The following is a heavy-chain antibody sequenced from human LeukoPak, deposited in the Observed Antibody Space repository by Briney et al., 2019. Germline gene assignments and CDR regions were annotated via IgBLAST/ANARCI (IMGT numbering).Heavy chain of an antibody. CDR1: GGSISTYY. Sequence: SETLSLTCTVSGGSISTYYWTWIRQPPGKGLEWVGYISYSGSTNYNPSLKSRVTISVDTSKNQFSLKLSSVTAADTAVYYCARHYTYSSGWYPNFYYLDYWGQGTLVTVSS. CDR3: ARHYTYSSGWYPNFYYLDY. J-gene: IGHJ4*02. CDR2: ISYSGST. D-gene: IGHD6-19*01. V-gene: IGHV4-59*01.